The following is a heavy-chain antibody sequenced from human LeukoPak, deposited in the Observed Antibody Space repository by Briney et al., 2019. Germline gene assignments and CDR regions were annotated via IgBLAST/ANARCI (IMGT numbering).Heavy chain of an antibody. J-gene: IGHJ4*02. Sequence: PGGSLRLSCAASGFTFSNAWLIWVRQAQGKGLEWVGRLNSKTDSGTTDYAAPVKGRFTISRDDSKITLYLQMNSLKTEYTAVYYCSTDQLGTDVFDYWGQGTLVTVSS. CDR2: LNSKTDSGTT. V-gene: IGHV3-15*01. CDR3: STDQLGTDVFDY. D-gene: IGHD1-1*01. CDR1: GFTFSNAW.